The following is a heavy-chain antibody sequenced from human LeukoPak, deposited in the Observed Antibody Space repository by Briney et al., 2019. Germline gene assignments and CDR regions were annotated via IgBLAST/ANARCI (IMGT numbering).Heavy chain of an antibody. D-gene: IGHD3-9*01. J-gene: IGHJ5*02. CDR2: IWYDGSNK. CDR1: GFTFSSYG. CDR3: ARDCSRYFDPNWFDP. V-gene: IGHV3-33*01. Sequence: GGSLRLSCAASGFTFSSYGMHWVRQAPGKGLEWVAVIWYDGSNKYYADSVKGRFTISRDNSKNTLYLQMNSLRAEDTAVYYCARDCSRYFDPNWFDPWGQGTLVTVSS.